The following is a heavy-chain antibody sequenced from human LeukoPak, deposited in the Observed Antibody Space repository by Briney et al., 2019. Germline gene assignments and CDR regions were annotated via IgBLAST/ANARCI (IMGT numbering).Heavy chain of an antibody. Sequence: SETLSLTCAVYGGSFSGYYWSWVRQPPGKGLEWIGEINHSGTTNYNPSLKSRLTTSVDTPKNQFSLNLSSVTAADTAVYYCASNGPLLSDTSRYYFDSWGQGTLVTVSS. CDR2: INHSGTT. V-gene: IGHV4-34*01. J-gene: IGHJ4*02. CDR1: GGSFSGYY. CDR3: ASNGPLLSDTSRYYFDS. D-gene: IGHD3-22*01.